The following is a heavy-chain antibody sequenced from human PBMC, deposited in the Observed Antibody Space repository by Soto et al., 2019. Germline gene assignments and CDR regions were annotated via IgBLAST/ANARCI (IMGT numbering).Heavy chain of an antibody. V-gene: IGHV3-21*01. J-gene: IGHJ6*03. D-gene: IGHD3-3*01. CDR3: ARDGSSGFADFCSGLDYMDV. CDR2: ISSSSSYI. CDR1: GFTFSSYS. Sequence: GGSLRLSCAASGFTFSSYSMNWVRQAPGKGLEWVSSISSSSSYIYYADSVKGRFTISRDNAKNSLYLQMNSLRAEDTAVYYCARDGSSGFADFCSGLDYMDVWGKGTTVTVSS.